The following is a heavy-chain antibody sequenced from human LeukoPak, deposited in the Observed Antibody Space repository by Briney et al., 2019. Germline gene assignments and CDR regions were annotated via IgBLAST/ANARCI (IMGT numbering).Heavy chain of an antibody. CDR1: GFSFSTYG. D-gene: IGHD1-26*01. Sequence: PGGSLRLSCVASGFSFSTYGMHWVRQAPGKGLEWVAVIWLDGSNKYYADSVKGRFTISRDNSKNTLYLQMNNLRADDTAVYYCARASGCYDYWGQGTLVTVSS. V-gene: IGHV3-33*01. CDR2: IWLDGSNK. CDR3: ARASGCYDY. J-gene: IGHJ4*02.